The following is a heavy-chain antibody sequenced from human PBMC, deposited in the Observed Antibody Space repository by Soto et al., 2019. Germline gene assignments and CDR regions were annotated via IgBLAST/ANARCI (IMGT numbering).Heavy chain of an antibody. CDR2: ISYDGSNK. Sequence: GGSLRLSCAASGFTFSSYAMHWVRQAPGKGLEWVAVISYDGSNKYYADSVKGRFTISRDNSKNTLYLQMNSLRAEDTAVYYCARLQPAVADYYYYYGMDVWGQGTTVTVSS. V-gene: IGHV3-30-3*01. CDR1: GFTFSSYA. J-gene: IGHJ6*02. D-gene: IGHD6-19*01. CDR3: ARLQPAVADYYYYYGMDV.